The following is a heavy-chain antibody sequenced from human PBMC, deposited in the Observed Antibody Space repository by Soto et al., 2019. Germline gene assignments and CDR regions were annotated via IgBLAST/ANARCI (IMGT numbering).Heavy chain of an antibody. Sequence: PSETLSLTCNISGGSISTYYWTWIRQSPGKGLEWIGYVSYLGNTNYNPSVKSRVTISVDTSKNQFSLNLNSVTASDTAVYFCVSQRTTVITQAYFDYWGPGALVTVSS. V-gene: IGHV4-59*08. CDR3: VSQRTTVITQAYFDY. CDR2: VSYLGNT. J-gene: IGHJ4*02. D-gene: IGHD4-4*01. CDR1: GGSISTYY.